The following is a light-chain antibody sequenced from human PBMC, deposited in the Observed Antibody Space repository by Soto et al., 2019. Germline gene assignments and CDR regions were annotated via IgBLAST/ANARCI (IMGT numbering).Light chain of an antibody. Sequence: DIQMTQSPSTLSASVGYTFTVTCRASQSVSGWLAWYQQKPGEAPKLLIYDASALPRGVPSRFSGSGSGTESTLTISSLQPDDFATYYCQHYNSYSEAFGQGTKGDIK. CDR2: DAS. CDR3: QHYNSYSEA. J-gene: IGKJ1*01. V-gene: IGKV1-5*01. CDR1: QSVSGW.